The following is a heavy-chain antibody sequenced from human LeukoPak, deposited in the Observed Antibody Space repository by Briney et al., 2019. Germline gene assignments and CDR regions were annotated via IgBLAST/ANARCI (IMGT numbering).Heavy chain of an antibody. Sequence: SETLSLTCTVSGGSISSYYWSWIRQPPGKGLEWIGYIYYSGSTNYNPSLKSRVTISVDTSKNQFSLKLSSVTAADTAVYYCARPNSSSSLWAFDIWGQGTMVTVSS. J-gene: IGHJ3*02. CDR1: GGSISSYY. CDR2: IYYSGST. V-gene: IGHV4-59*08. CDR3: ARPNSSSSLWAFDI. D-gene: IGHD6-6*01.